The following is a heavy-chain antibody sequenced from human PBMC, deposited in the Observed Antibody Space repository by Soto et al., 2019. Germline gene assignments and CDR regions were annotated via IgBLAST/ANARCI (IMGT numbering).Heavy chain of an antibody. D-gene: IGHD6-13*01. CDR2: IKSKTDGGTT. CDR3: TTYSSSWYGRGYYYGMDV. V-gene: IGHV3-15*01. J-gene: IGHJ6*02. CDR1: GFTFSSAW. Sequence: GGSLRLSCAASGFTFSSAWMSWVRQAPGKGLEWVGRIKSKTDGGTTDYAAPVKGRFTISRDDSKNTLYLQMNSLKTEDTAVYYCTTYSSSWYGRGYYYGMDVWGQGTTVTVSS.